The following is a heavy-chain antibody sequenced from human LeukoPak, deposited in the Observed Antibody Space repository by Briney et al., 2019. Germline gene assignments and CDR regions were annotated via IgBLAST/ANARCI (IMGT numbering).Heavy chain of an antibody. CDR2: IIPIFGTA. D-gene: IGHD3-3*01. Sequence: SVKVSCKASGYTFTSYGISWVRQAPGQGLEWMGRIIPIFGTANYAQKFQGRVTITTDESTSTAYMELSSLRSEDTAVYYCATFWSGYYNYWGQGTLVTVSS. V-gene: IGHV1-69*05. CDR1: GYTFTSYG. J-gene: IGHJ4*02. CDR3: ATFWSGYYNY.